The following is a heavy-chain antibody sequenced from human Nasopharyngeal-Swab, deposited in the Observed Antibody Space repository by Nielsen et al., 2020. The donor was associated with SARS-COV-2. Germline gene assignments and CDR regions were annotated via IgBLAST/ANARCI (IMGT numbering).Heavy chain of an antibody. CDR1: GGSISSSSYY. Sequence: GSLRLSCTVSGGSISSSSYYWGWIRQPPGKGPEWIGSIYYSGSTYYNPSLKSRVTISVDTSKNQFSLKPSSVTAADTAMYYCARHRGIYYYYYGMDVWGQGTTVTVSS. CDR2: IYYSGST. J-gene: IGHJ6*02. CDR3: ARHRGIYYYYYGMDV. V-gene: IGHV4-39*01. D-gene: IGHD3-10*01.